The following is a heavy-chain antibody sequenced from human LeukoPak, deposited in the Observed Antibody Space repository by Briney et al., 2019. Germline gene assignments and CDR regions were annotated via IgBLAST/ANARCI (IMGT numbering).Heavy chain of an antibody. V-gene: IGHV3-48*01. D-gene: IGHD3-10*01. CDR2: ISSSSSTI. CDR3: ARVGWFGEGGVDY. Sequence: GGSLRLSCAASGFTFSSYSMNWVRRAPGKGLEWVSYISSSSSTIYYADSVKGRFTISRDNAKNSLYLQMNSLRAEDTAVYYCARVGWFGEGGVDYWGQGTLVTVSS. CDR1: GFTFSSYS. J-gene: IGHJ4*02.